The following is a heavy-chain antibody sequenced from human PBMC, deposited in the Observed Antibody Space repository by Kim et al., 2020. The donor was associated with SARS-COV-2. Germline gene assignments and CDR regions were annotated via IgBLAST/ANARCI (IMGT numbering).Heavy chain of an antibody. J-gene: IGHJ4*02. Sequence: GGSLRLSCAASGFTFSIYSMTWVRQAPGKGLEWVSSISSSSSYIYYADSVKGRFTISRDNAKNSLSLHMNSLRAEDTAVYFCARGVGGYTHGYYFDFWGPGTLVTVSS. V-gene: IGHV3-21*01. CDR2: ISSSSSYI. CDR3: ARGVGGYTHGYYFDF. D-gene: IGHD1-26*01. CDR1: GFTFSIYS.